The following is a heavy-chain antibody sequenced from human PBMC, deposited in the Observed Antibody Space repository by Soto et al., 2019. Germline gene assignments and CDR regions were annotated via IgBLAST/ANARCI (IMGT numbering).Heavy chain of an antibody. D-gene: IGHD3-22*01. CDR3: ARVGPWVPYYYDSSPYTFENWFDP. CDR2: IYHGGST. J-gene: IGHJ5*02. Sequence: SETLSLTCAVSGYSISSGYYWVWLRQPPGKGLEWIGGIYHGGSTYYNPSLNSRVTLSIDMTNNHVSLILNSVTAADTAVYYCARVGPWVPYYYDSSPYTFENWFDPWGQGTLVTVSS. V-gene: IGHV4-38-2*01. CDR1: GYSISSGYY.